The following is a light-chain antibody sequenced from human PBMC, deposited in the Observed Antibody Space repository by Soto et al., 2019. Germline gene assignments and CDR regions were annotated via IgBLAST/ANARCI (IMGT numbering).Light chain of an antibody. CDR3: QQYGAKPWT. CDR2: GAS. V-gene: IGKV3-20*01. Sequence: EIVLTQSPGTLSLSPGERATLSCRASQSVDKGFLAWYRQKPGQAPGLLIYGASSRATGIPDRFSGSWSGTDFTLTISRLEPEDFAVYYCQQYGAKPWTFGQGTRVEI. J-gene: IGKJ1*01. CDR1: QSVDKGF.